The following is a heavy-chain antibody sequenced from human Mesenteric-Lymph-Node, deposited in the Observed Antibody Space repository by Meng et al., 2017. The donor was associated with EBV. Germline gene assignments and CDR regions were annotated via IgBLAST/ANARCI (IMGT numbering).Heavy chain of an antibody. V-gene: IGHV4-34*01. CDR2: SNQSGST. Sequence: HVHQTQGGHGLFKPSATLSLPCTVYGGSFSGYHWTWIRQSPGKGLEWIGESNQSGSTSYNPSLKSRVTISVDTSQNQFSLKLSSVTAADTAVYYCARGKTVGRSPWFDPWGQGTLVTVAS. D-gene: IGHD4-11*01. CDR1: GGSFSGYH. J-gene: IGHJ5*02. CDR3: ARGKTVGRSPWFDP.